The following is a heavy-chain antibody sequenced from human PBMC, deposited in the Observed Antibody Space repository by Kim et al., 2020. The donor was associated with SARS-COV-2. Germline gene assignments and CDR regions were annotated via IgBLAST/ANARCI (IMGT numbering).Heavy chain of an antibody. D-gene: IGHD5-12*01. V-gene: IGHV5-51*01. CDR3: ARQDSGYDSAFDY. J-gene: IGHJ4*02. Sequence: SPSFQGQVTISADKSISPAYLQWSSLKASDTAMYYCARQDSGYDSAFDYWGQGTLVTVSS.